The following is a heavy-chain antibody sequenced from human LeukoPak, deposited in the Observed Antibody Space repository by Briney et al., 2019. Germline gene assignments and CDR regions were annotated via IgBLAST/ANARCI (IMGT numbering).Heavy chain of an antibody. Sequence: SETLSLTCAVYGGSFSGYYWSWIRQPPGKGLEWIGYIYYSGSTNYNPSLKSRVTISVDTSKNQFSLKLSSVTAADTAVYYCARGNYDSGGYNDYWGQGTLVTVSS. CDR3: ARGNYDSGGYNDY. D-gene: IGHD3-22*01. CDR1: GGSFSGYY. J-gene: IGHJ4*02. V-gene: IGHV4-59*01. CDR2: IYYSGST.